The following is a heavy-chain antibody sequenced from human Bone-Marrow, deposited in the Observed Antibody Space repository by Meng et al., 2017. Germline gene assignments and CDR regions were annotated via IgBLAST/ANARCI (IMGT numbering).Heavy chain of an antibody. J-gene: IGHJ5*02. CDR2: IHYSGNT. Sequence: SETLSLTCTVSGGSISGPFWSWIRQPPGKELEWIGYIHYSGNTNYNPSLKSRVTISVDTYKNQFSLKLSSVTAADTAVYYCARSGELYSGSFGGGFDPWGQGTLVTVSS. V-gene: IGHV4-59*11. D-gene: IGHD1-26*01. CDR3: ARSGELYSGSFGGGFDP. CDR1: GGSISGPF.